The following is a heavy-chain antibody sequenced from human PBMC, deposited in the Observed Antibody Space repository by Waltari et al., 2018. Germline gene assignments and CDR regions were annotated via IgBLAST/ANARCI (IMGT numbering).Heavy chain of an antibody. CDR1: GFHFNSYA. CDR2: ISGNGVSR. CDR3: AKAHWDYGNYYYYYMDG. J-gene: IGHJ6*03. Sequence: EVQLVESGGGLVQPGGSLRLSCAASGFHFNSYAMNWVRQAPGEGAELVSTISGNGVSRYYADSVEGRFTISRDNSRNTVYLQMSSLRAEDTAIYYCAKAHWDYGNYYYYYMDGWGNGTTVIVSS. V-gene: IGHV3-23*04. D-gene: IGHD1-7*01.